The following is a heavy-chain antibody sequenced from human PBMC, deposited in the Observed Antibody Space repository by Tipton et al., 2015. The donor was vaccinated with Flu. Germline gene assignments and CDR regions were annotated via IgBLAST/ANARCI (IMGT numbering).Heavy chain of an antibody. CDR2: ISGSGGST. CDR3: AKDGPYSSSWYGDQNWFDP. D-gene: IGHD6-13*01. J-gene: IGHJ5*02. V-gene: IGHV3-23*01. Sequence: LSLTCAASGFTFSSYAMSWVRQAPGKGLEWVSAISGSGGSTYYADSVKGRFTISRDNSKNTLYLQMNSLRAEDTAVYYCAKDGPYSSSWYGDQNWFDPWGQGTLVTVSS. CDR1: GFTFSSYA.